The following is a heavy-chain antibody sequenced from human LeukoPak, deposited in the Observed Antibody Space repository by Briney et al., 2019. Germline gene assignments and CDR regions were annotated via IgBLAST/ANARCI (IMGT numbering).Heavy chain of an antibody. CDR3: AREGVRLAVAGYIL. CDR1: EGTFSSYA. D-gene: IGHD6-19*01. V-gene: IGHV1-46*01. Sequence: ASVKVSCKASEGTFSSYAISWVRQAPGQGLEWMGIINPSGGSTSYAQKFQGRVTMTRDTSTSTVYMELSSLRSEDTAVYYCAREGVRLAVAGYILWGQGTLVTVSS. CDR2: INPSGGST. J-gene: IGHJ4*02.